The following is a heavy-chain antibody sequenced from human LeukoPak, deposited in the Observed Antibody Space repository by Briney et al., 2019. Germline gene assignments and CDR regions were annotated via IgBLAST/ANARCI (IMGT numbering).Heavy chain of an antibody. J-gene: IGHJ4*02. V-gene: IGHV3-7*01. Sequence: GGSLRLSCAASGFTFTTFWMSWVRQAPGKGLEWVANIKQDGSERYYVDSVKGRFTISRDNAKNSLYLQMNSLRAEDTGVYYCAGSGWQVYLDYWGQGALVTVSS. D-gene: IGHD6-19*01. CDR3: AGSGWQVYLDY. CDR2: IKQDGSER. CDR1: GFTFTTFW.